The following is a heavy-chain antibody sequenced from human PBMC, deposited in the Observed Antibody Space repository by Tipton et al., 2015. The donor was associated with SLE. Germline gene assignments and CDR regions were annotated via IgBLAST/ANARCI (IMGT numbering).Heavy chain of an antibody. J-gene: IGHJ4*02. Sequence: LRLSCTVSGGSISSYYWSWIRQPAGGGLEWIGRIYTNENTNYNPSLKNRVSISIDTSKNQFSLNLTSVTAADTAVHYCARGRYTWSLFDYWGQGMLVTVSS. CDR2: IYTNENT. V-gene: IGHV4-4*07. CDR3: ARGRYTWSLFDY. CDR1: GGSISSYY. D-gene: IGHD2-2*02.